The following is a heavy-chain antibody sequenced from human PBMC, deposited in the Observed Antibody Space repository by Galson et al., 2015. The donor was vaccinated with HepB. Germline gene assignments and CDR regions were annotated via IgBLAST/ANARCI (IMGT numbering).Heavy chain of an antibody. V-gene: IGHV4-59*01. Sequence: SETLSLTCTVSGGSISSYYWSWIRQPPGKGLEWIGYIYYSGSTNYNPSLKSRVTISVDTSKNQFSLKLSSVTAADTAVYYCARGRGSSWRSDYYGMDVWGQGTTVTVSS. CDR2: IYYSGST. CDR1: GGSISSYY. J-gene: IGHJ6*02. D-gene: IGHD6-13*01. CDR3: ARGRGSSWRSDYYGMDV.